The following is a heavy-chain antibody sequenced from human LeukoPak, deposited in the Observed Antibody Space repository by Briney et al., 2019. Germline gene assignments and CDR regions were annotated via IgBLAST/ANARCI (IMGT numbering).Heavy chain of an antibody. CDR1: GYTFTSYA. CDR3: ARDYDVFSAIYYYGMDV. J-gene: IGHJ6*02. Sequence: GASVKVSCKASGYTFTSYAMHWVRQAPGQRLEWMGWINAGNGNTKYSQKFQGRVTMTRDTSTSTVYMELSSLRSEDTAVYYCARDYDVFSAIYYYGMDVWGQGTTVTVSS. CDR2: INAGNGNT. V-gene: IGHV1-3*01. D-gene: IGHD3-9*01.